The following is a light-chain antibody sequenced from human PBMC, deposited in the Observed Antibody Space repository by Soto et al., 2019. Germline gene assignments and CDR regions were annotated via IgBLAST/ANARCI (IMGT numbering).Light chain of an antibody. J-gene: IGLJ1*01. V-gene: IGLV2-8*01. CDR1: SSDIGNYNY. CDR3: SSYAGSNTPYV. CDR2: EVS. Sequence: QSVLTQPPSASGSPGQSVTISCTGTSSDIGNYNYVSWYQQHPGKAPKLMIYEVSQRPSGVPDRFSGSKSGSTASLTVSGLQAEDEADYYCSSYAGSNTPYVFGTGTKVTVL.